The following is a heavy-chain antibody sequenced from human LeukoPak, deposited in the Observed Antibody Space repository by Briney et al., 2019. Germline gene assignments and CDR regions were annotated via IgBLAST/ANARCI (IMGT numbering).Heavy chain of an antibody. J-gene: IGHJ3*02. CDR2: LSYDGSDK. V-gene: IGHV3-30*04. CDR3: ARGGSSWDFAFDI. Sequence: PGGSLRLSCAASRFIFSSHAMHWVRQDPGKGLEWVAVLSYDGSDKYYADSVKGRFTISRDNSRNTLYLQMNSLRTEDTAMYYCARGGSSWDFAFDIWGQGTMVTVSS. CDR1: RFIFSSHA. D-gene: IGHD6-13*01.